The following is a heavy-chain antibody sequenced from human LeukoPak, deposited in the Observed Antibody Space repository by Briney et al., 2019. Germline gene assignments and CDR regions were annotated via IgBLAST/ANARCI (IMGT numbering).Heavy chain of an antibody. J-gene: IGHJ4*02. CDR1: GYTFTSYY. CDR3: ASEIAVAGTIDY. D-gene: IGHD6-19*01. V-gene: IGHV1-46*01. CDR2: INPSGGST. Sequence: ASVKVSCKXSGYTFTSYYMHWVRQAPGQGLEWMGIINPSGGSTSYAQKFQGRVTMTRDTSTSTVYMELSSLRSEDTAVYYCASEIAVAGTIDYWGQGTLVTVSS.